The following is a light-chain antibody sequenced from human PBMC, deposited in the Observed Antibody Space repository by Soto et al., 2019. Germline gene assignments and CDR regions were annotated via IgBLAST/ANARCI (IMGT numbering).Light chain of an antibody. CDR2: GAS. Sequence: EIVLTQSPGTLSLSPGERATLSCTASQSVTINYLAWYQQKPGQAPRLLTYGASNRATGIPDRFSGSGSGTDFTLSISRLEPADFAVYYCQQYGSSPYTFGQGTKLEIK. J-gene: IGKJ2*01. V-gene: IGKV3-20*01. CDR1: QSVTINY. CDR3: QQYGSSPYT.